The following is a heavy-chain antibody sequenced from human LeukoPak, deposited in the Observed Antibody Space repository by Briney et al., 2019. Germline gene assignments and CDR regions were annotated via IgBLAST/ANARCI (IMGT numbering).Heavy chain of an antibody. V-gene: IGHV1-69*13. Sequence: AASVKVSCKASGGTFSSYAISWVRQAPGQGLEWMGGIIPIFGTANYAQKFQGRVTTTADESTSTAYMELSSLRSEDTAVYYCARGRDGYNYAFDYWGQGTLVTVSS. D-gene: IGHD5-24*01. CDR1: GGTFSSYA. CDR3: ARGRDGYNYAFDY. J-gene: IGHJ4*02. CDR2: IIPIFGTA.